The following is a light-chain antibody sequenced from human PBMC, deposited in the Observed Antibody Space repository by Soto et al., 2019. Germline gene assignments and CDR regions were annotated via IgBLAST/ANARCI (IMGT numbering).Light chain of an antibody. CDR1: QSVSSSY. V-gene: IGKV3-20*01. CDR2: GAS. J-gene: IGKJ2*01. Sequence: EIVLTQSPGTLSLSPGERATLSCRASQSVSSSYLAWYQQKPGQAPRLLIYGASSRATGIPDRFSGSGSGTDFTLTISRLVHADFVVDYCQQYGGSPPYTFGRGTKVEIK. CDR3: QQYGGSPPYT.